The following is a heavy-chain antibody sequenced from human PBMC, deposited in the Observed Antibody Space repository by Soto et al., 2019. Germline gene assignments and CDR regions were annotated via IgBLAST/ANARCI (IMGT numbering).Heavy chain of an antibody. D-gene: IGHD3-3*01. Sequence: GGSLRLSCAASGFTFSNAWMSWVRQAPGKGLEWVGRIKSKTDGGTTDYAAPVKGRFTISRDDSKNTLYLQMNSLKTEDTAVYYCTTDPYYDFWSGYYRPDAFDIWGQGTMVTVSS. CDR1: GFTFSNAW. V-gene: IGHV3-15*01. J-gene: IGHJ3*02. CDR3: TTDPYYDFWSGYYRPDAFDI. CDR2: IKSKTDGGTT.